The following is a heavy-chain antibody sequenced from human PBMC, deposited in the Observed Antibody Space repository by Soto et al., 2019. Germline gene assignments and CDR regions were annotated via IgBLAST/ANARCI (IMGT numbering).Heavy chain of an antibody. CDR3: ARARRLQPDIYYYYGLDV. CDR2: IYYSGST. J-gene: IGHJ6*02. Sequence: SETLSLTCTVSGGSISSGDYYWSWIRQPPGKGLEWIGYIYYSGSTCYNPSLKSRVTISVDTSKNQFSLKLSSVTAADTAVYYCARARRLQPDIYYYYGLDVWGQGTTVTVSS. D-gene: IGHD4-17*01. CDR1: GGSISSGDYY. V-gene: IGHV4-30-4*01.